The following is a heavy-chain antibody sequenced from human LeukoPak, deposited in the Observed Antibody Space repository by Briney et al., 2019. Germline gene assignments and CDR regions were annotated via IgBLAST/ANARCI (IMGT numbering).Heavy chain of an antibody. CDR2: ISSSGSTI. Sequence: TGGSLRLSCAASGFTFSSYEMNWVRQAPGKGLEWVSYISSSGSTIYYADSVKGRFTISRDNAKNSLYLQMNSLRAEDTAVYYCARTVISMVRGVTPFDYWGQGTLVTVFS. J-gene: IGHJ4*02. D-gene: IGHD3-10*01. CDR1: GFTFSSYE. V-gene: IGHV3-48*03. CDR3: ARTVISMVRGVTPFDY.